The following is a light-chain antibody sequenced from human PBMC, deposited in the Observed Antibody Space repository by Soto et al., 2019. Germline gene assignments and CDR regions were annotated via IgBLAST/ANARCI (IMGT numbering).Light chain of an antibody. J-gene: IGLJ1*01. Sequence: QSALSQPPSVSGSPGQSVTISCTGTSSDVGNYNRVSWYQQPPGTAPKLMIYEVSNRPSGVPDRFSGSKSGNTASLTISGLQAEDEADYYCTSYTSINTYVFGTGTKLTVL. CDR1: SSDVGNYNR. V-gene: IGLV2-18*02. CDR3: TSYTSINTYV. CDR2: EVS.